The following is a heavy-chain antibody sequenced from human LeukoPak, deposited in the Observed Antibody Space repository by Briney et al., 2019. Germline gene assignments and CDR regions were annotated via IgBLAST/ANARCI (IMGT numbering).Heavy chain of an antibody. CDR1: GFTFSNAW. J-gene: IGHJ3*02. CDR3: ARDGYSPYAFDI. D-gene: IGHD5-24*01. Sequence: GGSLRLSCAASGFTFSNAWMSWVRQAPGKGLEWVSSISSSSSYIYYADSVKGRFTISRDNAKNSLYLQMNSLRAEDTAVYYCARDGYSPYAFDIWGQGTMVTVSS. CDR2: ISSSSSYI. V-gene: IGHV3-21*01.